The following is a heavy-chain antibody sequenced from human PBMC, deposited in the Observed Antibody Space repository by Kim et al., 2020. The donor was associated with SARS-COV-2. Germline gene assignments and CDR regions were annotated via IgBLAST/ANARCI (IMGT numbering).Heavy chain of an antibody. D-gene: IGHD3-10*01. CDR1: GYTFTNYD. V-gene: IGHV1-8*01. CDR2: MNPKTGNT. CDR3: ACGFGSGFYFYHGLDV. Sequence: ASVKVSCRASGYTFTNYDINWVRQAPGQGLEWMGWMNPKTGNTGYEQKFQGRVTMTRNTSISTAYMEVSSLTSYDTAMYYCACGFGSGFYFYHGLDVWGQ. J-gene: IGHJ6*02.